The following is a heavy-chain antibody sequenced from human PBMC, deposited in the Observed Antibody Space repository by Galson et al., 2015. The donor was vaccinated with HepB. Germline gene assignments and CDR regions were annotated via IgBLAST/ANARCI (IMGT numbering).Heavy chain of an antibody. D-gene: IGHD3-9*01. V-gene: IGHV2-5*02. CDR2: IYWDDDK. CDR1: GFSLSTSGVG. CDR3: AHRLLHLRYLDY. J-gene: IGHJ4*02. Sequence: PALVKPTQTLTLTCTFSGFSLSTSGVGVGWIRQPPGKALEWLALIYWDDDKRYSPSLKSRLTITKDTSKNQVVLTMTNMDPVDTATYYCAHRLLHLRYLDYWGQGTLVTVSS.